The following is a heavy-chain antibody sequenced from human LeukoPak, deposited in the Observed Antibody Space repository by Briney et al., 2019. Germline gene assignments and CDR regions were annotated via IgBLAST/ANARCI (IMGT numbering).Heavy chain of an antibody. CDR3: AGDLVYSSGWYAGELDH. CDR2: ISYDGSNE. V-gene: IGHV3-30*04. Sequence: GGSLRLSCSASGFAFSSDAMHWVRQAPGRGLEWLAVISYDGSNEDHAESVRGRFTISRNSLRPEDTAVYYCAGDLVYSSGWYAGELDHWGLGTLVIVSS. D-gene: IGHD6-19*01. J-gene: IGHJ4*02. CDR1: GFAFSSDA.